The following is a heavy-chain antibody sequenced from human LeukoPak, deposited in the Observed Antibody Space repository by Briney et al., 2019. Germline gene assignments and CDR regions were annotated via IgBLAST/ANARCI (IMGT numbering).Heavy chain of an antibody. CDR2: IIPILGIA. V-gene: IGHV1-69*04. Sequence: GASVKVSCKASGYTFTSYGISWVRQAPGQGLEWMGRIIPILGIANYAQKFQGRVTITADKSTSTAYMELSSLRSEDTAAYYCATPYEYYYDSSGPLGVVWYFDYWGQGTLVTVSS. CDR1: GYTFTSYG. CDR3: ATPYEYYYDSSGPLGVVWYFDY. D-gene: IGHD3-22*01. J-gene: IGHJ4*02.